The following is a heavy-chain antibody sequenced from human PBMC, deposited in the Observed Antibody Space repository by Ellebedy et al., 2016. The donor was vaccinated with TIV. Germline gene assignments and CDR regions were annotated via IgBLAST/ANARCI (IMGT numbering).Heavy chain of an antibody. D-gene: IGHD3-10*01. CDR1: GASVNTYNFY. J-gene: IGHJ6*02. CDR2: MFHSGTS. CDR3: ARIRGYGELLYGVDI. Sequence: MPSETLSLTCTVSGASVNTYNFYWTWIRQPPGKGLEWLGPMFHSGTSYYNPPLKRRFFMSVETSRNQFTLSLRSAAVADTAVYFCARIRGYGELLYGVDIWGQGTTVIVS. V-gene: IGHV4-30-4*01.